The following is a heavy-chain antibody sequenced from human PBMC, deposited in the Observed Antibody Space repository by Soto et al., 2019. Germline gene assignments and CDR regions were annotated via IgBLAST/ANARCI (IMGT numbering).Heavy chain of an antibody. Sequence: EVQLLESGGGLVQPGGSLRLSCEVSGFTFSNYAMAWVRQAPGKGLEYVSSITGNGGYTYYALSVKGRFTISRDNSKNTLYVQMNSLTAEDTATYFCAKCGASNTCIPTGFDPWGQGTLVTVSS. J-gene: IGHJ5*02. CDR3: AKCGASNTCIPTGFDP. V-gene: IGHV3-23*01. CDR2: ITGNGGYT. CDR1: GFTFSNYA. D-gene: IGHD2-15*01.